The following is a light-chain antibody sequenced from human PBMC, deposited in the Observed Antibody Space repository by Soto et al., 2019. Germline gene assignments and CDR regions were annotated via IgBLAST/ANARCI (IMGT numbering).Light chain of an antibody. Sequence: EIVLTQSPATLSLSPGERATLSCRASQSVSSYLAWYQHKPGQAPRLLIYEASNRATGIPARFSGSGSGTDFPLTISSLEPEDFAVYYCQQRSNWPPYTFGQGNKLEIK. CDR3: QQRSNWPPYT. V-gene: IGKV3-11*01. J-gene: IGKJ2*01. CDR1: QSVSSY. CDR2: EAS.